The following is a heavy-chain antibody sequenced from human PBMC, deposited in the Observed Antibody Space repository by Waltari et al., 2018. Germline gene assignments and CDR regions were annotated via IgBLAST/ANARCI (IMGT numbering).Heavy chain of an antibody. J-gene: IGHJ4*02. D-gene: IGHD6-19*01. CDR2: IYTSGST. CDR1: GGSISSGSYY. Sequence: QVQLQESGPGLVKPSQTLSLTCTVSGGSISSGSYYWSWIRQPAGKGLEWIGYIYTSGSTNYNPSLKSRVTISVDTSKNQFSLKLSSVTAADTAVYYCAREDGSGWTDYWGQGTLVTVSS. V-gene: IGHV4-61*09. CDR3: AREDGSGWTDY.